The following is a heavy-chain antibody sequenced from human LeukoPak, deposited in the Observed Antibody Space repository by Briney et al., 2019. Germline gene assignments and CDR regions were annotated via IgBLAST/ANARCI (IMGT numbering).Heavy chain of an antibody. CDR3: AKHRLLYCRGDCYIFDY. J-gene: IGHJ4*02. D-gene: IGHD2-21*01. V-gene: IGHV3-23*01. Sequence: GGSLRLSCAASGFTFSNYWMSWVRQAPGKGLEWVSSISVGGGSTFYADSVKGRFTISRDNSKNTLYLQLNGLRTEDTALYYCAKHRLLYCRGDCYIFDYWGQGTLVTVSS. CDR1: GFTFSNYW. CDR2: ISVGGGST.